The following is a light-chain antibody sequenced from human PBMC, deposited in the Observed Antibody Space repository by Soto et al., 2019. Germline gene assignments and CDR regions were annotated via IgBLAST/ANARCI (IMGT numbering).Light chain of an antibody. Sequence: QSALTQPASVSGSPGQSITISCTGTSSDVGGYNYVSWYQQHPGKAPKLMIYEVSNRPSGVPDRFSGSKSGTSASLAISGLRSEDEADYYCAAWDDSLSGWVFGGGTKLTVL. V-gene: IGLV2-14*01. CDR2: EVS. CDR1: SSDVGGYNY. J-gene: IGLJ3*02. CDR3: AAWDDSLSGWV.